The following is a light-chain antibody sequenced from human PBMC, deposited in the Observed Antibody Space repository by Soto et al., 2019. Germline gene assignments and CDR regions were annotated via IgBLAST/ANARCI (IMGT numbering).Light chain of an antibody. CDR1: QSVSSF. Sequence: EIVLTQSPATLSLSPGERATLSCRASQSVSSFLAWYQQKPGQAPRLLIFDASNRATGIPARFSASGSGTDFPLTISSLEPEDFAVYYCQQLSDWPPGLTFGGGTKVELK. V-gene: IGKV3-11*01. CDR3: QQLSDWPPGLT. CDR2: DAS. J-gene: IGKJ4*02.